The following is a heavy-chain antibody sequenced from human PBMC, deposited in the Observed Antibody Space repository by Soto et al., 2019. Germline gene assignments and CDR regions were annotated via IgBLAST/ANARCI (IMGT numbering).Heavy chain of an antibody. V-gene: IGHV1-8*01. D-gene: IGHD3-16*01. Sequence: QVQLVQSGAEVKKPGASVKVSCKASGYTFSSHDIKWVRQATGQGLEWMGWMNPNSGNTGYAQKFQGRVIMTRHTSISTAYMELSSLRSEDMAVYYCASYVRSYYNGMDVWGQGTTVTVSS. J-gene: IGHJ6*02. CDR3: ASYVRSYYNGMDV. CDR1: GYTFSSHD. CDR2: MNPNSGNT.